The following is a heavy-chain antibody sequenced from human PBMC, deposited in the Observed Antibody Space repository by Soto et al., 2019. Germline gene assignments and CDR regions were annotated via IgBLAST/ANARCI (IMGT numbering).Heavy chain of an antibody. J-gene: IGHJ6*02. Sequence: QVQLQESGPGLVKPSQTLSLTCTVSGGSISSGDYYWSWIRQPPGKGLEWIGYIYYSGSTYYNPSIKSRVTISVDTSKTQFSLKLSSVTAADTAVYYCARDRLAAPTSYYYYGMDVWGQGTTVTVSS. V-gene: IGHV4-30-4*01. D-gene: IGHD6-6*01. CDR1: GGSISSGDYY. CDR3: ARDRLAAPTSYYYYGMDV. CDR2: IYYSGST.